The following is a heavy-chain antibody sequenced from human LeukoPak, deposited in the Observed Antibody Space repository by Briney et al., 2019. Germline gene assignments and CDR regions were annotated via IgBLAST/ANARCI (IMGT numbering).Heavy chain of an antibody. CDR3: ARVSSDCSSTSCYVYDAFDI. CDR2: IHPSGGST. J-gene: IGHJ3*02. D-gene: IGHD2-2*01. Sequence: ASVKVSCKASGYTFTSYYMHWVRQAPGQGLEWRGVIHPSGGSTSYAQKFQGRVTMTRDTSTSTVYMELSSLRSEDTSVYYCARVSSDCSSTSCYVYDAFDIWGQGTMVTVSS. CDR1: GYTFTSYY. V-gene: IGHV1-46*01.